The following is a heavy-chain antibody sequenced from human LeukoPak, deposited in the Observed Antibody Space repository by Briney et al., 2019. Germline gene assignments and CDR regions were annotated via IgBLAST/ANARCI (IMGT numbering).Heavy chain of an antibody. CDR1: GFTFSNYW. Sequence: PGGSLRLSCAASGFTFSNYWMSWVRQAPGKGLEWVSGIRSSGDSTYYADSVKGRFTISRDNSKNTLYLQMNSLRAEDTALYYCAKGNWNKLEVFDYWGQGTLVTVSS. V-gene: IGHV3-23*01. J-gene: IGHJ4*02. D-gene: IGHD1/OR15-1a*01. CDR2: IRSSGDST. CDR3: AKGNWNKLEVFDY.